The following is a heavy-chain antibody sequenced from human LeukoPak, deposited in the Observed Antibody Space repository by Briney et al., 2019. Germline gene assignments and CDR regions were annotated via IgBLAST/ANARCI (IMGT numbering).Heavy chain of an antibody. CDR3: ARDDSSGSAPFDY. CDR2: INPNSGGT. V-gene: IGHV1-2*02. Sequence: ASVKVSCKASGYTFTSYYMHWVRQAPGQGLEWMGWINPNSGGTNYAQKFQGRVTMTRDTSISTAYMELSRLRSDDTAVYYCARDDSSGSAPFDYWGQGTLVTVSS. J-gene: IGHJ4*02. D-gene: IGHD3-22*01. CDR1: GYTFTSYY.